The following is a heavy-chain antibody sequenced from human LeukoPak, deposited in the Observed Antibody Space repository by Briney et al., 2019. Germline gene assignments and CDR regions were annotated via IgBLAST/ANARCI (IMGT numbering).Heavy chain of an antibody. CDR2: IYTSGST. CDR3: ASSTMVVTPLSDHIDY. V-gene: IGHV4-59*10. Sequence: SETLSLTCAVYGGSFSGYYWSWIRQPAGKGLEWIGRIYTSGSTNYNPSLKSRVTISVDTSKNQFSLKLSSVTAADTAVYYCASSTMVVTPLSDHIDYWGQGTLVTVSS. CDR1: GGSFSGYY. D-gene: IGHD4-23*01. J-gene: IGHJ4*02.